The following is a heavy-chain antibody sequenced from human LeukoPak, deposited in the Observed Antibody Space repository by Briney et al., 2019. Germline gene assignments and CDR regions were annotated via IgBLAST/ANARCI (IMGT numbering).Heavy chain of an antibody. D-gene: IGHD1-1*01. J-gene: IGHJ6*03. CDR1: GGSISSSSYY. V-gene: IGHV4-61*02. CDR2: IYTSGST. Sequence: SETLSLTCTVSGGSISSSSYYWSWIRQPAGKGLEWIGRIYTSGSTNYNPSLKSRVTMSVDTSKNQFSLKLSSVTAADTAVYYCARGVRLPYPPYYYYMDVWGKGTTVTISS. CDR3: ARGVRLPYPPYYYYMDV.